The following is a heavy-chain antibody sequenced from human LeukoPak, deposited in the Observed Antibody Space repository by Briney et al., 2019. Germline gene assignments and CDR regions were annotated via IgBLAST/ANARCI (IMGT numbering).Heavy chain of an antibody. CDR2: ISGDGGST. CDR1: GFTFDDYA. D-gene: IGHD2-15*01. J-gene: IGHJ3*02. V-gene: IGHV3-43*02. Sequence: GGSLRLSCAASGFTFDDYAMHWVRQAPGKGLEWVSFISGDGGSTYYADSVKGRFTISRDNSKNSLYLQMNSLRTEDTALYYCAKLGYCSGGSCLRAFDIWGQGTMVTVSS. CDR3: AKLGYCSGGSCLRAFDI.